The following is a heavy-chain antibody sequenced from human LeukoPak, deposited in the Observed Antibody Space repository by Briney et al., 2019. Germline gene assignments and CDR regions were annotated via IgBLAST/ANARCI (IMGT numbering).Heavy chain of an antibody. CDR2: INTNTGNP. CDR1: GYTFTSYD. Sequence: ASVKVSCKASGYTFTSYDINWVRQAPGQGLEWMGWINTNTGNPTYAQGFTGRFVFSLDTSVSTAYLQISSLKAEDTAVYYCARTLDGIAAAVIDAFDIWGQGTMVTVSS. J-gene: IGHJ3*02. CDR3: ARTLDGIAAAVIDAFDI. V-gene: IGHV7-4-1*02. D-gene: IGHD6-13*01.